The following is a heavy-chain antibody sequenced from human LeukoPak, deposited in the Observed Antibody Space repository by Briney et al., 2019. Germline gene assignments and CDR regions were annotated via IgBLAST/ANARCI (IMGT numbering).Heavy chain of an antibody. Sequence: PSETLSLTCTVSGGSISSYYWSWIRQPAGKGLEWLGRIYTSGSSNYNPSLKSRVTISVDTSKNQFSLKLSSVTAADTAVYYCARGRFLEWLSILDYFDYWGQGTLVTVSS. CDR1: GGSISSYY. CDR3: ARGRFLEWLSILDYFDY. V-gene: IGHV4-4*07. CDR2: IYTSGSS. J-gene: IGHJ4*02. D-gene: IGHD3-3*01.